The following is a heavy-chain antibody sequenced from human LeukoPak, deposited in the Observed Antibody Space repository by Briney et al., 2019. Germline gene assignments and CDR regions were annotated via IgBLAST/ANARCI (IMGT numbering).Heavy chain of an antibody. J-gene: IGHJ6*03. CDR2: INHSGST. V-gene: IGHV4-34*01. D-gene: IGHD3-3*01. CDR3: ARGEWLSNYYYYYMDV. CDR1: GGSFSGYY. Sequence: PSETLSLTCAVYGGSFSGYYWSWIRQPPGKGLEWIGEINHSGSTNYNPSLKSRVTISVDTSKNQFSLKLSSVTAADTAVYYCARGEWLSNYYYYYMDVWGKGTTVTVSS.